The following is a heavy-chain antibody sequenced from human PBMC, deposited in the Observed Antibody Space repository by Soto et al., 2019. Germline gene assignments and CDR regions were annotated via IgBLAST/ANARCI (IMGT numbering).Heavy chain of an antibody. Sequence: SDTLSLTCTVSGGSISSYYWSWIRQPPGKGLEWIGYIYHSGSTYYNPSLKSRVTISVDRSKNQFSLKLSSVTAADTAVYYCAAGGGLPRYYWGQGTLVNVSS. CDR2: IYHSGST. CDR3: AAGGGLPRYY. D-gene: IGHD5-12*01. V-gene: IGHV4-59*04. J-gene: IGHJ4*02. CDR1: GGSISSYY.